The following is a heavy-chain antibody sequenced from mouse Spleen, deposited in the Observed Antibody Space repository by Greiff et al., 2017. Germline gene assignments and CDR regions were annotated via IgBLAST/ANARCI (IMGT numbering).Heavy chain of an antibody. D-gene: IGHD2-5*01. Sequence: VQVVESGAELVRPGTSVKVSCKASGYAFTNYLIEWVKQRPGQGLEWIGVINPGSGGTNYNEKFKGKATLTADKSSSTAYMQLSSLTSEDSAVYFCARSPYYSNYDYWGQGTSVTVSS. V-gene: IGHV1-54*01. CDR3: ARSPYYSNYDY. CDR1: GYAFTNYL. J-gene: IGHJ4*01. CDR2: INPGSGGT.